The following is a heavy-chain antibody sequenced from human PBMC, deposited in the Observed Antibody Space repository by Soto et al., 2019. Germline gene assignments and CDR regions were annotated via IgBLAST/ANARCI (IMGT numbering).Heavy chain of an antibody. CDR1: SGSISSSNW. CDR3: AREGTTVTDQHDAFDI. Sequence: QVQLQESGPGLVKPSGTLSLTCAVSSGSISSSNWWSWVRQPPGKGLEWIGDIYHSGSTNYNPSLKSRVTISVDKSKNQFSLKLSSVTAADTAVYYCAREGTTVTDQHDAFDIWGQGTMVTVSS. CDR2: IYHSGST. V-gene: IGHV4-4*02. D-gene: IGHD4-17*01. J-gene: IGHJ3*02.